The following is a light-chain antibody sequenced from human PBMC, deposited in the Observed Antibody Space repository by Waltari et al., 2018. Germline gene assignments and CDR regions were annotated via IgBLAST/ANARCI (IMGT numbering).Light chain of an antibody. J-gene: IGKJ4*01. CDR3: QQSHSTPLT. V-gene: IGKV1-39*01. CDR2: AAY. Sequence: DIQMTQSPSSLSASVGDRVTISCRESQNIDNYLNWYQQKPGKAPKLLIYAAYSLQSGVPLRFSGSGSVTDFTLTINSLQPEDFATYYCQQSHSTPLTFGGGTKVEIK. CDR1: QNIDNY.